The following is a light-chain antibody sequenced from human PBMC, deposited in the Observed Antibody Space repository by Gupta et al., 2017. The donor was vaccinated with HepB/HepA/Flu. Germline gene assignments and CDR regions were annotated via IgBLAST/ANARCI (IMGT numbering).Light chain of an antibody. CDR1: NSNIGSNT. Sequence: QSVLTPPPSASGTPGPRVTISCSGSNSNIGSNTVNWYQQLPGTAPKLLIHSNSRRPSGVSDRFSGSKSGTAAALAISGLQSEEEADYYCEAWDDSLNGRWVFGGGTKLTVL. V-gene: IGLV1-44*01. CDR2: SNS. J-gene: IGLJ3*02. CDR3: EAWDDSLNGRWV.